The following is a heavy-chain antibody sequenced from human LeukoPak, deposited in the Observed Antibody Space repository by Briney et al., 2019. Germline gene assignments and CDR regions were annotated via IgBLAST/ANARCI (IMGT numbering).Heavy chain of an antibody. J-gene: IGHJ4*02. V-gene: IGHV3-23*01. CDR2: ISGSGGST. Sequence: PGGSLRLSCAASGFTFSSYAMSWVRQAPGKGLEWVSAISGSGGSTYYADSVKGRFTISRDNSKNTLYLQMNSLRAEDTAVYYCARLTMVRGVIKSSYFDYWGQGTLVAVSS. CDR1: GFTFSSYA. D-gene: IGHD3-10*01. CDR3: ARLTMVRGVIKSSYFDY.